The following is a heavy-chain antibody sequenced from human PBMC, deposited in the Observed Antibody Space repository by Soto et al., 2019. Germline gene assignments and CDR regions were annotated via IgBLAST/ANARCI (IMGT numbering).Heavy chain of an antibody. V-gene: IGHV1-18*01. D-gene: IGHD1-1*01. CDR1: GYAFTTYG. J-gene: IGHJ4*02. CDR2: ISAHNGNT. CDR3: ARGRYGDY. Sequence: QVHLVQSGAEVKKPGSSVKVSCQGSGYAFTTYGITWVRQATGQGLEWMGWISAHNGNTNYAQKLQGRVTVTRDTSTSTAYMELRSVRYVGTAVYYWARGRYGDYWGQGALVTVSS.